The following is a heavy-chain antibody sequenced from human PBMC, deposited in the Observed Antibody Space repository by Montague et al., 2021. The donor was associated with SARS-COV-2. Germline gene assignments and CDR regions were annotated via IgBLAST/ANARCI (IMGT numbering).Heavy chain of an antibody. Sequence: SLRLSCAASGFSFSDYGMHWLRQAPGKGLEWVAVIWSHGSNTDYADSVKGRFTISRDDSKNGLYLQMSSLRGDDTAVHYCARDRGRLQWFFQFDYWGQGSLVTVSS. V-gene: IGHV3-33*01. D-gene: IGHD3-3*01. CDR3: ARDRGRLQWFFQFDY. J-gene: IGHJ4*02. CDR2: IWSHGSNT. CDR1: GFSFSDYG.